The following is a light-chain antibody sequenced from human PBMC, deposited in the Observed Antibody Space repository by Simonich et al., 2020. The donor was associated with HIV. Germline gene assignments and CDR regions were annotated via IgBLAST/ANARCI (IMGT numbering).Light chain of an antibody. J-gene: IGLJ3*02. Sequence: QSTLTQPASVSGSPGQSITISCTGTSSDVGGYNYVSWYQQHPGKAPKLIISHVSKRPSGVSNRFSGSKSGNTASLTISGLQADDESDYYCCSYTGSSTSVFGGGTKLTVL. CDR2: HVS. CDR1: SSDVGGYNY. CDR3: CSYTGSSTSV. V-gene: IGLV2-14*01.